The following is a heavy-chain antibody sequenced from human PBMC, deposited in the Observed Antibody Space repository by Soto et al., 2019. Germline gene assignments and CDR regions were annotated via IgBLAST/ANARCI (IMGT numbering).Heavy chain of an antibody. D-gene: IGHD3-16*02. J-gene: IGHJ4*02. CDR2: ISSSSSTI. V-gene: IGHV3-48*01. CDR3: ARVRPEPMDDYIWGSYRYDTYYFDY. CDR1: GFTFSSYS. Sequence: GGSLRLSCAASGFTFSSYSMNWVRQAPGKGLEWVSYISSSSSTIYYADSVKGRFTISRDNAKNSLYLQMNSLRAEDTAVYYCARVRPEPMDDYIWGSYRYDTYYFDYWGQGTLVTVSS.